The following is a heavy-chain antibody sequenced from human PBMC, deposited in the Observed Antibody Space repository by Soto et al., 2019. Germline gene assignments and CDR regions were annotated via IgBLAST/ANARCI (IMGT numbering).Heavy chain of an antibody. J-gene: IGHJ2*01. CDR2: ISGSGANT. CDR3: QAEDGIRDTVTVSAFLLNRSSDL. V-gene: IGHV3-23*01. D-gene: IGHD3-16*02. Sequence: GKGLEWVSAISGSGANTYYADSVKGRFTISRDNSKNTLYLQMNSLRDEDAALFFFQAEDGIRDTVTVSAFLLNRSSDL.